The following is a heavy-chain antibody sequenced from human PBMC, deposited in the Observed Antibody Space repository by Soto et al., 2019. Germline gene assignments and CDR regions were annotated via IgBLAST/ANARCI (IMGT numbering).Heavy chain of an antibody. CDR1: GYTFTSYD. D-gene: IGHD3-22*01. J-gene: IGHJ4*02. Sequence: ASVKVSCKASGYTFTSYDINWVRQAPGQGLEWMGRIIPILGIANYAQKFQGRVTITADKSTSTAYMELSSLRSEDTAVYYCARGGTINYYDSSGYYCPYWGQGTLVTVSS. V-gene: IGHV1-69*04. CDR2: IIPILGIA. CDR3: ARGGTINYYDSSGYYCPY.